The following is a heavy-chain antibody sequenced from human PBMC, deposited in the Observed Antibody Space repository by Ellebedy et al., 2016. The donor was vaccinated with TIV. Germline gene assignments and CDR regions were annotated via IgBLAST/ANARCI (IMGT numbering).Heavy chain of an antibody. J-gene: IGHJ5*02. D-gene: IGHD1-1*01. CDR1: GFTFSHYA. V-gene: IGHV3-30-3*01. CDR3: ARREETGTTSIDL. CDR2: ISYDGSNK. Sequence: GESLKISCAASGFTFSHYAMHWVRQAPGKGLEWVTGISYDGSNKYYGDSVKGRFTISRDNAKSSLYLQMNFLRDEDTAVYYCARREETGTTSIDLWGQGTLVSVSS.